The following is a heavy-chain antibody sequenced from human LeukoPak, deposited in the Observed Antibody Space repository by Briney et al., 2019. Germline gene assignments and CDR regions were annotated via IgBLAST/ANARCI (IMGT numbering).Heavy chain of an antibody. CDR1: GXTFSSXX. J-gene: IGHJ4*02. CDR2: ISGSGGST. D-gene: IGHD3-3*01. V-gene: IGHV3-23*01. CDR3: AKARPPFGVVTDFDY. Sequence: ASGXTFSSXXMSWVRQXXGXXLEWVSAISGSGGSTYYADSVKGRFTISRDNSKNTLYLQMNSLRAEDTAVYYCAKARPPFGVVTDFDYWGQGTLVTVSS.